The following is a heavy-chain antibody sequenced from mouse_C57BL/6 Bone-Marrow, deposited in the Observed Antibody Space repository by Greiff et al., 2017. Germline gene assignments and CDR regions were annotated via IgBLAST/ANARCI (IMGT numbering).Heavy chain of an antibody. CDR1: GFTFSDYY. V-gene: IGHV5-16*01. Sequence: EVQVVESEGGLVQPGSSMKLSCTASGFTFSDYYMAWVRQVPEKGLEWVANINYDGSSTYYLDSLKSRFIISRENAKNILYLQMSSLKSEDTATYDFARYYGSSSWYFDVWGTGTTVTVSS. J-gene: IGHJ1*03. CDR2: INYDGSST. CDR3: ARYYGSSSWYFDV. D-gene: IGHD1-1*01.